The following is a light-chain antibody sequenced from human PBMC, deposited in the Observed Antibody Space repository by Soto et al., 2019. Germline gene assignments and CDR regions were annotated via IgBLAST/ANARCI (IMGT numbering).Light chain of an antibody. J-gene: IGKJ1*01. CDR3: QQYKSYSRM. CDR2: DAS. V-gene: IGKV1-5*01. Sequence: DIQMTQSPSTLSASVGDRVTITCRASQSISSWLAWYQQKPGKAPKLLIYDASTLESGVPSMFTGRGSGTEFTLTISSLQPEDFATYYCQQYKSYSRMFGQGTKVDIK. CDR1: QSISSW.